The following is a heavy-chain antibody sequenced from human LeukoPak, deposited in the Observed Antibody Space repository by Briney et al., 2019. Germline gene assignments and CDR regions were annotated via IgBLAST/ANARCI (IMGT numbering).Heavy chain of an antibody. J-gene: IGHJ4*02. CDR1: GDSISSGGYY. V-gene: IGHV4-31*03. CDR2: IYYSGST. Sequence: PSQTLSLTCTVSGDSISSGGYYWSWIRQHPGKGLEWIGYIYYSGSTYYNPSLKSRVTISIDASKSQFSLKLSSVTAADTAVYYCARDNYYDSRGYYRPFDYWGQGTLVTVSS. D-gene: IGHD3-22*01. CDR3: ARDNYYDSRGYYRPFDY.